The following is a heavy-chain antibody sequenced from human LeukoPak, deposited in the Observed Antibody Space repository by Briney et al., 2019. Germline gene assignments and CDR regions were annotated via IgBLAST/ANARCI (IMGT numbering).Heavy chain of an antibody. CDR2: IYYSGST. CDR1: GGSISSYY. Sequence: SSETLSLTCTVSGGSISSYYWSWIRQPPGKGLEWIGYIYYSGSTNYNPSLKSRVTISVDTSKNQFSLKLSSVTAADTAVYYCARKRRNYGDYADWGQGTLVTVSS. J-gene: IGHJ4*02. V-gene: IGHV4-59*08. CDR3: ARKRRNYGDYAD. D-gene: IGHD4-17*01.